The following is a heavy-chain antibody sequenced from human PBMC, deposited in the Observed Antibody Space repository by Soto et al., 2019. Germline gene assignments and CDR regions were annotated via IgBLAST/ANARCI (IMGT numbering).Heavy chain of an antibody. CDR1: SDSISRSHW. CDR2: IYYSGSV. CDR3: AIGSFLTHYYYYQMDV. J-gene: IGHJ6*03. D-gene: IGHD3-9*01. V-gene: IGHV4-4*02. Sequence: SETLSLTCAVPSDSISRSHWLTWVCQSPGKGLEWLGDIYYSGSVYYNPSLRSRISISMDKSNNQFSLNLSSVTAADTAVYYCAIGSFLTHYYYYQMDVWGKGTPVTVSS.